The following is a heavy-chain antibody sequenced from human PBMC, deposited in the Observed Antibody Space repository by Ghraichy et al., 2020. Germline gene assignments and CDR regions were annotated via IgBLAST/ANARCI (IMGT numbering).Heavy chain of an antibody. CDR3: ARGGAEGSGAYYGMDV. V-gene: IGHV3-74*01. D-gene: IGHD3-10*01. CDR1: GFTFSSYW. CDR2: MNSDGSRI. J-gene: IGHJ6*02. Sequence: WGSLRLSCAASGFTFSSYWMHWVRQAPGKGLVWVSRMNSDGSRITYADSVKGRFTISRDNAKNMLYLQMNSLGAEDTAVYYCARGGAEGSGAYYGMDVWGQGTTVTVSS.